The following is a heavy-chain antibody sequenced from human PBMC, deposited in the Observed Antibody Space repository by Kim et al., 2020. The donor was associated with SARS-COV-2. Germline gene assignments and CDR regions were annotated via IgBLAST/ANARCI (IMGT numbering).Heavy chain of an antibody. Sequence: ASVKVSCKASGYTFTSYYMHWVRQAPGQGLEWMGIINPSGGSTSYAQKFQGRVTMTRDTSTSTVYMELSSLRSEDTAVYYCAAGTSYSSGWVGLSGSDDYWGQGTLVTVSS. V-gene: IGHV1-46*01. CDR3: AAGTSYSSGWVGLSGSDDY. J-gene: IGHJ4*02. CDR1: GYTFTSYY. D-gene: IGHD6-19*01. CDR2: INPSGGST.